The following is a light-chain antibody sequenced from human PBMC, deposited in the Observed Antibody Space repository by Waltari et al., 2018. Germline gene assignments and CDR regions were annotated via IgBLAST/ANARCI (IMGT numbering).Light chain of an antibody. CDR1: SSDVGTYNY. V-gene: IGLV2-14*03. J-gene: IGLJ2*01. CDR2: DVS. Sequence: QSALTQPASVSGSPGQSITISCTGTSSDVGTYNYVSWYQQHPGKAPKLMLFDVSIRPSGVSNRFSGSKSGKTASLTISGLQAEDEADYYCSSYISSSTLELFGGGTSLTVL. CDR3: SSYISSSTLEL.